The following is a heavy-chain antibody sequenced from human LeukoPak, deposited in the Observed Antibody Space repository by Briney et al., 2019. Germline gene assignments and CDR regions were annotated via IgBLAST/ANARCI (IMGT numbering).Heavy chain of an antibody. J-gene: IGHJ4*02. CDR1: GFTFSSYS. Sequence: PGGSLRLSCAASGFTFSSYSMNWVRQAPGKGLEWVSYISPGNSTAYYADSVKGRFTISRDNAKNSLYLQMNSLRAEDTAVYYCARGDGYWGQGTLVTVSS. CDR3: ARGDGY. V-gene: IGHV3-48*01. CDR2: ISPGNSTA.